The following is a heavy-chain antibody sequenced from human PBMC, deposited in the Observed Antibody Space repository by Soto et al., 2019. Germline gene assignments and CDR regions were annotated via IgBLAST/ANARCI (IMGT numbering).Heavy chain of an antibody. J-gene: IGHJ5*02. D-gene: IGHD3-9*01. V-gene: IGHV3-74*01. CDR2: INSDGSST. CDR1: GFTFSSYW. CDR3: ARAHYDILTGYYLGGWFDP. Sequence: SLRLSCAASGFTFSSYWMHWVRQAPGKGLVWVSRINSDGSSTSYADSVKGRFTISRDNAKNTLYLQMNSLRAEDTAVYYCARAHYDILTGYYLGGWFDPWGQGTLVTVSS.